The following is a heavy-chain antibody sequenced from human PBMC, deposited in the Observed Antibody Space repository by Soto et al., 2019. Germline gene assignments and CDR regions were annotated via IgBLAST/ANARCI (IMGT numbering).Heavy chain of an antibody. V-gene: IGHV3-74*01. J-gene: IGHJ4*02. CDR2: INSDGSST. D-gene: IGHD3-3*01. CDR1: GFTFSSYW. CDR3: ARAPSLEWLLPNDYFDY. Sequence: GVLRLSCAASGFTFSSYWMHCVRQAPGKGLVWVSRINSDGSSTSYADSVKGRFTISRDNAKNTLYLQMNSLRAEDTAVYYCARAPSLEWLLPNDYFDYWGQGTLVTVSS.